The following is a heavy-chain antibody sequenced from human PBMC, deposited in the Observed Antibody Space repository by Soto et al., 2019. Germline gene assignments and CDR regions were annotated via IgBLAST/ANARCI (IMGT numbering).Heavy chain of an antibody. V-gene: IGHV4-61*01. Sequence: SEPLSLTCTVSGGSVSNGIYYWSWIRQPPGKGLEWIGTVSFTGTTIYNPSLKSRVTMSVDTYKDQFFLKLTSVTAADTAVYYCGRYCNNSGVRHLYYFDYWGRRPVGTVSS. J-gene: IGHJ4*02. D-gene: IGHD2-8*01. CDR3: GRYCNNSGVRHLYYFDY. CDR1: GGSVSNGIYY. CDR2: VSFTGTT.